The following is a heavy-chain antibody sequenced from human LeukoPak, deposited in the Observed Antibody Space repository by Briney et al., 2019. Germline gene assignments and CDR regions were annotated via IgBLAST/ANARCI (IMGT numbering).Heavy chain of an antibody. Sequence: KPSETLSLTCTVSGGSISSYYWSWIRQPPGKGLEWIGYIYYSGSTNYNPSLKSRVTISVDTSKNQFSLKLSSVTAADTAVYYCAREAWGMSNWFDPWGQGTLVTVSS. CDR2: IYYSGST. CDR3: AREAWGMSNWFDP. D-gene: IGHD1-26*01. V-gene: IGHV4-59*01. J-gene: IGHJ5*02. CDR1: GGSISSYY.